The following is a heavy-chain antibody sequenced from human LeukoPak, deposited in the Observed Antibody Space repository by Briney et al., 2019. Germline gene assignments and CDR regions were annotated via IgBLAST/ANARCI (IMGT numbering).Heavy chain of an antibody. V-gene: IGHV4-34*01. CDR2: INHSGST. Sequence: PSETLSLTCAVYGGSFSGYYWSWIRQPPGKGLEWIGEINHSGSTNYNPSLKSRVTISVDTSKNQFSLKLSSVTAADTAVYHCARFIGDADYWGQGTLVTVSS. D-gene: IGHD3-10*01. CDR1: GGSFSGYY. CDR3: ARFIGDADY. J-gene: IGHJ4*02.